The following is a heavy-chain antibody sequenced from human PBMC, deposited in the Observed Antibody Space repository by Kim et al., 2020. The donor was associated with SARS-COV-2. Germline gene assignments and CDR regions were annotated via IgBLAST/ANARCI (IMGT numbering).Heavy chain of an antibody. V-gene: IGHV1-18*01. D-gene: IGHD3-22*01. CDR1: GYTFTSYG. Sequence: ASVKVSCKASGYTFTSYGISWVRQAPGQGLEWMGWISAYNGNTNYAQELQGRVTMTTDTSTSTAYMELRSLRSDDTAVYYCARGKRSSGYIYYFDYWGQGTLVTVSS. CDR2: ISAYNGNT. J-gene: IGHJ4*02. CDR3: ARGKRSSGYIYYFDY.